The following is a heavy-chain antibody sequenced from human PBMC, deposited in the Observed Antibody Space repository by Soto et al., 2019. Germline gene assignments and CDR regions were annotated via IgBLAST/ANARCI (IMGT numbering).Heavy chain of an antibody. D-gene: IGHD3-10*01. CDR2: ISYDGSNK. J-gene: IGHJ3*02. CDR1: GFTFSSYG. V-gene: IGHV3-30*18. CDR3: AKDGRMGSGSYNAFDI. Sequence: QVQLVESGGGVVQPGRSLRLSCAASGFTFSSYGMHWVRQAPGKGLEWVAVISYDGSNKYYADSVKGRFTISRDNSKNTLYLQMNSLRAEDTAVYYCAKDGRMGSGSYNAFDIWGQASMVTVSS.